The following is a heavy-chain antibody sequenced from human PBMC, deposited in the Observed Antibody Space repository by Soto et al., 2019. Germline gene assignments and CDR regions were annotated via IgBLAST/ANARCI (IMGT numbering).Heavy chain of an antibody. D-gene: IGHD5-18*01. CDR1: GGSVTSDEDY. CDR2: ISNSGST. V-gene: IGHV4-30-4*01. CDR3: ATESGFTYGYFDH. Sequence: SETLSLTCTVSGGSVTSDEDYWTWIRQSPGKGLEWIGYISNSGSTGYNPSLKTRLSMSVDRSKNQFTLRLTSVTAADTAVYFCATESGFTYGYFDHWGQGTQVTVSS. J-gene: IGHJ4*02.